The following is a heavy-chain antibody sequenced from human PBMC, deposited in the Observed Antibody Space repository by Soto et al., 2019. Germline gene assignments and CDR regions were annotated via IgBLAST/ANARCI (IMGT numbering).Heavy chain of an antibody. D-gene: IGHD6-19*01. CDR1: GFTFSNVW. Sequence: GVSLRLSCAASGFTFSNVWVNWVRKAPGKGLEWVGRIKSKTDGGTTDYAAPVKGRFTISRDDSKNTLYLQMNSLKTEDTAVYYCTTAYETSGWYYGMDVWGQGTTVTVSS. CDR2: IKSKTDGGTT. J-gene: IGHJ6*02. V-gene: IGHV3-15*07. CDR3: TTAYETSGWYYGMDV.